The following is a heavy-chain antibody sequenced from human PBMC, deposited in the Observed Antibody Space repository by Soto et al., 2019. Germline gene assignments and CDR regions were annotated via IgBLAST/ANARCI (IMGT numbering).Heavy chain of an antibody. D-gene: IGHD6-19*01. CDR2: TDYSGNT. Sequence: PXXTLSLPCTVSSDSISSYYWLWILQSPGKGLEWIGYTDYSGNTNYNPSLKSRVTISGDTSKNQFSLRLSSVTAADTAVYYCARAVGDPLYYLDYWGQGTLVTVSS. CDR3: ARAVGDPLYYLDY. V-gene: IGHV4-59*08. J-gene: IGHJ4*02. CDR1: SDSISSYY.